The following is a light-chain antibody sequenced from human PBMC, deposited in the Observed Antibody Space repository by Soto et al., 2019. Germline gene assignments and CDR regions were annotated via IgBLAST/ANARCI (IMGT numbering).Light chain of an antibody. V-gene: IGKV3-20*01. CDR1: QSVSSSY. Sequence: EVVMTKSPGTLSVSPGERATLSCRASQSVSSSYLAWYQQKPGQAPRLLIYGASSRATGIPDRFSGSGSGTDFTLTISRLEPEDFAVYYCQQYGSSPRTFGQGTKVDIK. CDR3: QQYGSSPRT. CDR2: GAS. J-gene: IGKJ1*01.